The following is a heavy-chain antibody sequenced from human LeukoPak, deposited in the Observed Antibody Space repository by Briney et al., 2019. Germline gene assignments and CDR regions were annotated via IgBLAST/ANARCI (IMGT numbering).Heavy chain of an antibody. CDR1: GGSFSDHY. Sequence: PSETLSLTCAVYGGSFSDHYWSWIRQPPVKGLEWIGEINHSGSTNYNPSLKSRVTMSLDTSKNQFSLKLSSVTAADTAVYYCARDSGTTGEVKFDPWGQGTLVTVSS. D-gene: IGHD3-10*01. J-gene: IGHJ5*02. CDR2: INHSGST. CDR3: ARDSGTTGEVKFDP. V-gene: IGHV4-34*01.